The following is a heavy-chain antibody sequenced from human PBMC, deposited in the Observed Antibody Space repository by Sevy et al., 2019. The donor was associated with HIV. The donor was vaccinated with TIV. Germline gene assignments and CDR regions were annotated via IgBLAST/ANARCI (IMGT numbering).Heavy chain of an antibody. CDR1: GFTFSSYS. V-gene: IGHV3-48*02. Sequence: GGSLRLSCAASGFTFSSYSMNWVRQAPGKGLEWVSYISSSSSTIYYADSVKGRFTISRDNAKNSLYLQMNSLRDEDTAVYYCARDARVVVAATDYYYYYGMDVWGQGTTVTVSS. J-gene: IGHJ6*02. CDR2: ISSSSSTI. D-gene: IGHD2-15*01. CDR3: ARDARVVVAATDYYYYYGMDV.